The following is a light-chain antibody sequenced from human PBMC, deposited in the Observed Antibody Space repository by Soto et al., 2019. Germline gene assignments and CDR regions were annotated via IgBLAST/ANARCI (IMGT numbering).Light chain of an antibody. CDR3: SSYTSSSTL. V-gene: IGLV2-14*01. Sequence: QSALTQPASVSGSPGQSNTISCTGTSSDVGSYNYVSWYQQHPGKAPKLMIYEVSDRPSGISSRFSGSKSGNTASLTISGLQTEDEADYYCSSYTSSSTLFGTGTKVTVL. CDR1: SSDVGSYNY. J-gene: IGLJ1*01. CDR2: EVS.